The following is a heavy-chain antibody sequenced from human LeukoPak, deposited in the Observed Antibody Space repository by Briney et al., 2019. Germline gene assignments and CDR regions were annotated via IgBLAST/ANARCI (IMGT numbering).Heavy chain of an antibody. Sequence: AGGSLRLSCAASGFTFSSYSMNWVRQAPGKGLEWVSYIRSSGSTIYYADSVKGRFTISRDNAKNSLYLQMNSLRAEDTAVYYCATRYCSGGSCYSPSYYFDYWGQGTLVTVSS. D-gene: IGHD2-15*01. CDR3: ATRYCSGGSCYSPSYYFDY. J-gene: IGHJ4*02. CDR2: IRSSGSTI. CDR1: GFTFSSYS. V-gene: IGHV3-48*01.